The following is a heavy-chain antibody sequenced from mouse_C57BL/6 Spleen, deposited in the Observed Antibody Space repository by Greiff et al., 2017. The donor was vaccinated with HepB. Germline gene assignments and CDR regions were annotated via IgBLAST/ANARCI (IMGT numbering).Heavy chain of an antibody. Sequence: LQQSGAELVRPGASVKMSCKASGYTFTSYNMHWVKQTPRQGLEWIGAIYPGNGDTSYNQKFKGKATLTVDKSSSTAYMQLSSLTSEDSAVYFCARTIYYDSDGAFAYWGQGTLVTVSA. CDR3: ARTIYYDSDGAFAY. D-gene: IGHD2-4*01. CDR1: GYTFTSYN. CDR2: IYPGNGDT. V-gene: IGHV1-12*01. J-gene: IGHJ3*01.